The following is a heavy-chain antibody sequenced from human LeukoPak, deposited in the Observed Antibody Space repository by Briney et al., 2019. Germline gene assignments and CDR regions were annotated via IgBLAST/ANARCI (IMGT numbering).Heavy chain of an antibody. Sequence: GGSLRLSCAASGFTFSNYAMLWVRQAPGMGLEWVSAISGSGGSTYYADSAKGRFTISRDNSRNTLYLQMNSLRAEDTAVYYCAKGLYHYDNGGSSRFDYWGQGTLVTVSS. D-gene: IGHD3-22*01. J-gene: IGHJ4*02. CDR3: AKGLYHYDNGGSSRFDY. V-gene: IGHV3-23*01. CDR2: ISGSGGST. CDR1: GFTFSNYA.